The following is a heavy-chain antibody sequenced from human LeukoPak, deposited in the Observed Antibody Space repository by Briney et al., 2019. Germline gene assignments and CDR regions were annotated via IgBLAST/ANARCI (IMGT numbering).Heavy chain of an antibody. D-gene: IGHD5-18*01. CDR2: ISGNGSPI. J-gene: IGHJ4*02. V-gene: IGHV3-48*03. CDR3: ARDPEFSYGYYFDY. CDR1: GFTFSSYE. Sequence: GGSLRVSCAASGFTFSSYEMNWVRQAPGKGPEWVSYISGNGSPIYYADSVKGRFTISRDNSKNSLFLQLNSLRADDTAVYYCARDPEFSYGYYFDYWGQGTKVTVSS.